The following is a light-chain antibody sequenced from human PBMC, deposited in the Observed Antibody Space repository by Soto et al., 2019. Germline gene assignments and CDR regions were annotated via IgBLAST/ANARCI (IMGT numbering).Light chain of an antibody. V-gene: IGKV3-20*01. CDR1: QSVSSSY. J-gene: IGKJ1*01. Sequence: IELPQSPGTLSLSPGERATLSCRASQSVSSSYLAWYQQKPGQAPRLLIYGASNRATGIPDRFSGSGSGTDFTLTINRLEPEDFAIYYCQQYSSTPWTFGQGTKV. CDR2: GAS. CDR3: QQYSSTPWT.